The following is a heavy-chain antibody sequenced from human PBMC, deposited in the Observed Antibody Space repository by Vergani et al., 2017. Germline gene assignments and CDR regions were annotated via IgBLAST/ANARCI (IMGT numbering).Heavy chain of an antibody. CDR1: KFTFSGSV. D-gene: IGHD4-17*01. CDR3: TITTLTDDY. Sequence: EVQLVESGGGLVQPGGSLKLSCAASKFTFSGSVIHWVRQAFGKGLEWIGRIRSKDNSSATAYAVSVNGRFSISRDDSKNTAYLQMNSLKTEDTAVYYSTITTLTDDYGGQGTMVTVSS. CDR2: IRSKDNSSAT. J-gene: IGHJ4*02. V-gene: IGHV3-73*01.